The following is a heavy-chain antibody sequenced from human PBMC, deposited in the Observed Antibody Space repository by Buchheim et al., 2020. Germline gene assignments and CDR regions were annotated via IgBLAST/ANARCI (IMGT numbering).Heavy chain of an antibody. J-gene: IGHJ4*02. CDR3: ATIRWPHWSAY. V-gene: IGHV3-7*01. CDR2: VMQDGNAR. D-gene: IGHD2-8*02. CDR1: GSPDYRDHW. Sequence: EVQLVESGGGLVQPGGSLRLSCAASGSPDYRDHWMAWVRQAPGKGLEWVANVMQDGNARYYVDSVKGRFTISRDNDRNSVSLQMTSLRVEDTAVYYCATIRWPHWSAYWGQGTL.